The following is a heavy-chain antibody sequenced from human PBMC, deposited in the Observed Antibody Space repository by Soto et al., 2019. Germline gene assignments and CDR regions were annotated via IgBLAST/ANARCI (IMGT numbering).Heavy chain of an antibody. J-gene: IGHJ4*02. D-gene: IGHD3-22*01. CDR1: GFTFSRYA. Sequence: LRLSCAASGFTFSRYAMSWVRQAPGKGLEWVSAISGSGGSTYYPDSVKGRFTISRDNSKNTLYLQMNSLRAEDTAVYYCAKDTYYHDSSGSPLYYFDYWGQGTLVTVSS. CDR3: AKDTYYHDSSGSPLYYFDY. CDR2: ISGSGGST. V-gene: IGHV3-23*01.